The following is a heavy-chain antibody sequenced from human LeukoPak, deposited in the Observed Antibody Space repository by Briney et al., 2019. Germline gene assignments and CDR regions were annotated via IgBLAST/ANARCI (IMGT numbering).Heavy chain of an antibody. V-gene: IGHV3-73*01. D-gene: IGHD3-22*01. Sequence: GGSLRLSCAASGFTFSGSAIHWVRQASGKGLEWLGRIRIKPGNYATAYAASVKGRFTISRDDSKNSAYLQMDSLKAEDTAVYYCSRFDLYYDGTYASDGLDVWGQGTTVTVSS. CDR1: GFTFSGSA. CDR2: IRIKPGNYAT. CDR3: SRFDLYYDGTYASDGLDV. J-gene: IGHJ6*02.